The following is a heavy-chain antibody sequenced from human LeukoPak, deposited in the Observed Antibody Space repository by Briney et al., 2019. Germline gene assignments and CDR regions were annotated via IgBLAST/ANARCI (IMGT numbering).Heavy chain of an antibody. Sequence: GGSLRLSCVASGFTVSNNGLSWFRQAPGKGREWVSDISGVGNKYHAESVKGRFTISRDNSKNTLYLQMNSLRAEDTALYYASGHGSSSYWGQGTLVAVSS. CDR3: SGHGSSSY. J-gene: IGHJ4*02. D-gene: IGHD6-13*01. CDR1: GFTVSNNG. CDR2: ISGVGNK. V-gene: IGHV3-23*01.